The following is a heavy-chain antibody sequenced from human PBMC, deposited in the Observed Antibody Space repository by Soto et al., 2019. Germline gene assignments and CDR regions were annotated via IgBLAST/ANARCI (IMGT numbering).Heavy chain of an antibody. CDR2: ISAYNGNT. Sequence: QVQLVQSGAEVKRPGASVKVSCKASGYTFSTYGISWVRQAPGQGLEWMGWISAYNGNTNYADKLQGRVAMSTDTSTNTAYIELRSLSYDDTAGYYCARPKDCGTYYVDYSGLDVCVQRTTVTVSS. D-gene: IGHD1-26*01. J-gene: IGHJ6*02. CDR1: GYTFSTYG. V-gene: IGHV1-18*04. CDR3: ARPKDCGTYYVDYSGLDV.